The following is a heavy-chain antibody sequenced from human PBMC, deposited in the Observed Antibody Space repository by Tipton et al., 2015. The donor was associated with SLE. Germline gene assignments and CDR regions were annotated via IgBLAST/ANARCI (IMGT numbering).Heavy chain of an antibody. CDR1: GGSFSGYY. D-gene: IGHD3-3*01. CDR3: ARGWDYDLWSGYADY. V-gene: IGHV4-34*01. Sequence: TLSLTCAVYGGSFSGYYWSWIRQPPGNGLEWMGEVNHSGSTNYNPSLKSRVTIFVDTSKNQFSLKLSSVTAADTAVYYCARGWDYDLWSGYADYWGQGTLVTVSP. CDR2: VNHSGST. J-gene: IGHJ4*02.